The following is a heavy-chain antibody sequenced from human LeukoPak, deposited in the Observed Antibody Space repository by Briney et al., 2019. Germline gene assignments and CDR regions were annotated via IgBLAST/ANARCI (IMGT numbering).Heavy chain of an antibody. D-gene: IGHD2-2*01. J-gene: IGHJ5*02. Sequence: GGSLRLSCAASGFTFSSYSMNWVRQAPGKGLEWVSSISSSSSYIYYADSVKGRFTISRANAKNSLYLQMNSLRAEDTAVYYCARGGSGPAACCWFDPWGQGTLVTVSS. CDR2: ISSSSSYI. V-gene: IGHV3-21*01. CDR3: ARGGSGPAACCWFDP. CDR1: GFTFSSYS.